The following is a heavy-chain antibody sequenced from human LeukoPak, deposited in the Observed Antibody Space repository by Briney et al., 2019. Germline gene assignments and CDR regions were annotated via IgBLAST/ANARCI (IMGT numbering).Heavy chain of an antibody. CDR1: GFTFSSYS. J-gene: IGHJ4*02. V-gene: IGHV3-21*01. Sequence: GGSLRLSCAASGFTFSSYSMNWVRQAPGKGLEWVSSISSSSSYIYYADSVKGRFTISRDNAKNSLYLQMNSLRAEDTAVYYCARDVYCSSGSCLHYFDYWGQGTLVTVSS. CDR2: ISSSSSYI. D-gene: IGHD2-15*01. CDR3: ARDVYCSSGSCLHYFDY.